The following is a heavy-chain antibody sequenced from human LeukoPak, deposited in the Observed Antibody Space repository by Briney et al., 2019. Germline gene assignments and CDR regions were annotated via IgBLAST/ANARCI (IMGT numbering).Heavy chain of an antibody. D-gene: IGHD5-24*01. CDR2: INHSGST. CDR3: ARLMRSRDGYNYDYYYYMDV. Sequence: SETLSLTCAVYGGSFSGYYWSWIRQPPGKGLEWIGEINHSGSTNYNPSLKSRVTISVDTSKNQFSLKLSSVTAEDTAVYYCARLMRSRDGYNYDYYYYMDVWGKGTPVTVSS. CDR1: GGSFSGYY. J-gene: IGHJ6*03. V-gene: IGHV4-34*01.